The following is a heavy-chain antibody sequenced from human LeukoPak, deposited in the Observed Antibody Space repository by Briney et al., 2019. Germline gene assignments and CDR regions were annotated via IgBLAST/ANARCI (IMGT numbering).Heavy chain of an antibody. CDR1: GVSFSGYY. CDR3: ARTWSSSSGWYFDL. CDR2: INHSGST. V-gene: IGHV4-34*01. J-gene: IGHJ2*01. D-gene: IGHD6-13*01. Sequence: SETLSLTCAVYGVSFSGYYWSWIRRPPGKGLEWIGEINHSGSTNYNPSLKSRVTISVDRSKNQFSLKLSSVTAAGTAVYYCARTWSSSSGWYFDLWGRGTLVTVSS.